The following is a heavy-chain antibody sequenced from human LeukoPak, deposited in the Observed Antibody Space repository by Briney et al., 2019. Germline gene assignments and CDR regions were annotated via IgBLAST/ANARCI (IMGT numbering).Heavy chain of an antibody. CDR1: GYNFTNSW. CDR3: ASSIIRGGYYYYMDV. CDR2: IYLGDSDT. Sequence: GESLKISCKGSGYNFTNSWIGWVRQMPGKGLEWMGIIYLGDSDTRYSPSFQGQVTISADKSISTAYLQWSSLKASDTAMYYCASSIIRGGYYYYMDVWGKGTTVTVAS. J-gene: IGHJ6*03. D-gene: IGHD3-10*01. V-gene: IGHV5-51*01.